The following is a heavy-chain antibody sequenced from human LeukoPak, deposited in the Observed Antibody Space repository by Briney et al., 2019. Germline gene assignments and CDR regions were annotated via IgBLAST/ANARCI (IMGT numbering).Heavy chain of an antibody. D-gene: IGHD5-18*01. V-gene: IGHV3-7*01. Sequence: GGSLRLSCTASGFTFSNFGMQWVRQAPGKGLEWVAMIKKSGSETHYVDSVKGRFTISRDSARNSLYLQMSSLKADDTAVYYCASLDTAAIRTGGYWGQGTLVTVSS. CDR3: ASLDTAAIRTGGY. CDR1: GFTFSNFG. J-gene: IGHJ4*02. CDR2: IKKSGSET.